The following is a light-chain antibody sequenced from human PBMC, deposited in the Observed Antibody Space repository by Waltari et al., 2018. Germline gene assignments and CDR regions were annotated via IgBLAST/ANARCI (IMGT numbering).Light chain of an antibody. CDR1: QSISTY. Sequence: EIVFPQSPATLSLSPGERATLSCRASQSISTYLAWYQQRPGQAPRLLIYDASNRASGIPARFSGSGSGTDFTLTISSLEPEDFAVYYCQQRSDWPLAFGGGTKVEI. CDR2: DAS. V-gene: IGKV3-11*01. CDR3: QQRSDWPLA. J-gene: IGKJ4*01.